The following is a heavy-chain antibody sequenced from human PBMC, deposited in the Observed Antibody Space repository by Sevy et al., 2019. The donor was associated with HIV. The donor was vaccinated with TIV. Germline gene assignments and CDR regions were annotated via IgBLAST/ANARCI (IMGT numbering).Heavy chain of an antibody. CDR1: GGTFSNYG. J-gene: IGHJ4*02. Sequence: ASVKVSCKPSGGTFSNYGINWVRQAPGQGLEWMGGITPFFGTSSYAEKFQVRLTITSDEYTREAHMELNSLTSEDTAIYYCARANAVTTRGDYLDSWGQGTLVTVSS. CDR2: ITPFFGTS. CDR3: ARANAVTTRGDYLDS. V-gene: IGHV1-69*13. D-gene: IGHD4-17*01.